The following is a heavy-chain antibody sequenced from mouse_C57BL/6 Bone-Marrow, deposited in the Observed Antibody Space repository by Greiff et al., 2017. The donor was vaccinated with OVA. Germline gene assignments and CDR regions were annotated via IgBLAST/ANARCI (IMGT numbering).Heavy chain of an antibody. J-gene: IGHJ1*03. D-gene: IGHD1-1*01. CDR1: GFTFSDYG. CDR2: ISSGSSTI. V-gene: IGHV5-17*01. CDR3: ARPGGSSQDYWYFDV. Sequence: EVQGVESGGGLVKPGGSLKLSCAASGFTFSDYGMHWVRQAPEKGLAWVAYISSGSSTIYYADTVKGRFTISRDNAKNTLFLQMTSLRSEDTAMYYCARPGGSSQDYWYFDVWGTGTTVTVSS.